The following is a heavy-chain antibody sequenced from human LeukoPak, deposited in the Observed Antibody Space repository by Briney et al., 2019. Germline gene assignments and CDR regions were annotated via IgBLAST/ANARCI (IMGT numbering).Heavy chain of an antibody. CDR2: ISAYNGNT. CDR3: ARLNMVHNYYDSSGTHADY. J-gene: IGHJ4*02. Sequence: GASVKVSCKASGYTFTSYGISWVRQAPGQGLEWMGWISAYNGNTNYAQKLQGRVTMTTDTSTSTAYMELRSLRSDDTAVYYCARLNMVHNYYDSSGTHADYWGQGTLVTVSS. D-gene: IGHD3-22*01. V-gene: IGHV1-18*01. CDR1: GYTFTSYG.